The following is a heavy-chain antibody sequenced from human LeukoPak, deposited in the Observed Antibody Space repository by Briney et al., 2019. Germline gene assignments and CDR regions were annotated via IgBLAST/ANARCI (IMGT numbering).Heavy chain of an antibody. J-gene: IGHJ3*02. CDR3: AKDQGRLRPYPNAFDI. Sequence: GGSLRLSCAASGFTFSSYAMSWVRQAPGKGLEWVSAISGSGGSTYYADSVKGRFTISRDNSKNTLYLQMNSLRAEDTAVYYCAKDQGRLRPYPNAFDIWGQGTMVTVSS. CDR1: GFTFSSYA. CDR2: ISGSGGST. V-gene: IGHV3-23*01.